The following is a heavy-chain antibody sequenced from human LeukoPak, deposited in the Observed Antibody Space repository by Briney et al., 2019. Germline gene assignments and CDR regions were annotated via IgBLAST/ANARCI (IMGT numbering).Heavy chain of an antibody. CDR1: GGSISSGGYY. Sequence: SQTLSLTCTVPGGSISSGGYYWSWIRHHPGKALEWIGYIYYSGSTYYNPSLKSRVTISVDTSKNQFSLKLSSVTAADTAVYYCARETYYYGSGSYYLDYWGQGTLVTVSS. D-gene: IGHD3-10*01. CDR2: IYYSGST. J-gene: IGHJ4*02. V-gene: IGHV4-31*03. CDR3: ARETYYYGSGSYYLDY.